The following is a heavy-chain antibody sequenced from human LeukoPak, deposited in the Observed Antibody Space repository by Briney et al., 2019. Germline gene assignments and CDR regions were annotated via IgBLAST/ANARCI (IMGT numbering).Heavy chain of an antibody. CDR3: ARENGEGGYGPFDY. D-gene: IGHD5-12*01. CDR1: GYTFTGYY. Sequence: ASVKVSCKASGYTFTGYYMHWVRQAPGQGLEWMGWINPNSGGTNYAQKFQGRVTMTRDTSISTAYMELSRLRSDDTAVYYCARENGEGGYGPFDYWGQGTLVTVSS. V-gene: IGHV1-2*02. J-gene: IGHJ4*02. CDR2: INPNSGGT.